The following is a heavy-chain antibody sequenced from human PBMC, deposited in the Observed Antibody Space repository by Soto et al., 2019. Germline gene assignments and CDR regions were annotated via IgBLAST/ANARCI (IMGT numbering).Heavy chain of an antibody. V-gene: IGHV4-61*01. CDR3: AGAVYCSGGSCSVDP. CDR2: IYYTGSS. CDR1: GGSVSSGNYY. Sequence: QVQLQESGPGLVKPSETLSLTCTVSGGSVSSGNYYWSWIRQPPGKGLEWIGFIYYTGSSSYNPSLKSPVTMSLDKSHQQFSLKLTSVTAADTAVYYCAGAVYCSGGSCSVDPWGQGTLVTVSS. D-gene: IGHD2-15*01. J-gene: IGHJ5*02.